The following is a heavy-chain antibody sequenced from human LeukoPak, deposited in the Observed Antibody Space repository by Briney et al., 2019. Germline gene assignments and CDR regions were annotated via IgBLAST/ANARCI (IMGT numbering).Heavy chain of an antibody. V-gene: IGHV3-9*01. D-gene: IGHD6-19*01. CDR1: GFTFDDYA. J-gene: IGHJ4*02. Sequence: GGSLRLSCAASGFTFDDYAMHWVRQAPGKGLEWVSGISWNSGSIGYADSVKGRFTISRDNSKNTLYLQMNSLRAEDTAVYYCARAGWYRWDYWGQGTLVTVSS. CDR3: ARAGWYRWDY. CDR2: ISWNSGSI.